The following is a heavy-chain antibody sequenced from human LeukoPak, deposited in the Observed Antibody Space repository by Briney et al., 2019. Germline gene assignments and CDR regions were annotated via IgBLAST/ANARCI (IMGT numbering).Heavy chain of an antibody. CDR3: ARDDFLLHYFDY. J-gene: IGHJ4*02. CDR1: GGSFSGYY. D-gene: IGHD1-1*01. Sequence: SETLSLTCAVYGGSFSGYYWSWIRQPPGKGLEWIGRIYTSGSTNYNPSLKSRVTMSVDTSKNQFSLKLSSVTAADTAVYYCARDDFLLHYFDYWGQGTLVTVSS. CDR2: IYTSGST. V-gene: IGHV4-59*10.